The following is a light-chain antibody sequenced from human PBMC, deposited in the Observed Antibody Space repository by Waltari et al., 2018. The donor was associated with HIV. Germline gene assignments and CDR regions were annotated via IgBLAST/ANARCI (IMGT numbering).Light chain of an antibody. CDR2: GAS. CDR3: QQLNSYPIT. J-gene: IGKJ5*01. Sequence: DIQLTQSPAFLSASVGDRVTTTCRASQGISSYLAWYQQKPGKAPKLLIYGASTLQSGVPSRFSGSGSGTEFTLTISSLQPEDFATYYCQQLNSYPITFGQGTRLEIK. CDR1: QGISSY. V-gene: IGKV1-9*01.